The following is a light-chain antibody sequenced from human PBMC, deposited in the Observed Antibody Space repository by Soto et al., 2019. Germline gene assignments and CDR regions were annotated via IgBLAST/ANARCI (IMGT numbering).Light chain of an antibody. CDR1: SSNIGAGYD. Sequence: QSVLTQPTSVSGAPGQRVTISCTGSSSNIGAGYDVHWYQQFPGTAPKLLIYVNTNRPSGVPDRFSGSKSGTSASLAITGLQAEDEADYYCQTYDSSLSGVVFGEGTKLTVL. V-gene: IGLV1-40*01. CDR2: VNT. CDR3: QTYDSSLSGVV. J-gene: IGLJ2*01.